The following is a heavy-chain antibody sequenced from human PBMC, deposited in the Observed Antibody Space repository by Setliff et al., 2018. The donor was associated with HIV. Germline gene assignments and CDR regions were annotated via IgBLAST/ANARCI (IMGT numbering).Heavy chain of an antibody. CDR2: IRSKAYGGTT. Sequence: PGGSLRLSCAASGFAFSNYAMMWVRQAPGKGLEWVGFIRSKAYGGTTEYAASVKDRFTISRDDAKTIAYLQMNSLKTEDTAVYYCTRDSSGYYYGGDFDYWGQGTLVTVSS. CDR3: TRDSSGYYYGGDFDY. CDR1: GFAFSNYA. J-gene: IGHJ4*02. D-gene: IGHD3-22*01. V-gene: IGHV3-49*04.